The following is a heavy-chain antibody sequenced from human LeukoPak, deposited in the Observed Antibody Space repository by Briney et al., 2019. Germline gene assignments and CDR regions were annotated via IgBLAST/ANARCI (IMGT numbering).Heavy chain of an antibody. CDR1: GGSISSYY. J-gene: IGHJ4*02. V-gene: IGHV4-59*01. CDR3: ARGLYYGSGSYYYFDY. Sequence: SETLSLTCTVSGGSISSYYWSWIRQPPGKGLEWIRYIYYSGSTNYNPSLKSRVTISVDTSKNQFSLKLSSVTAADTAVYYCARGLYYGSGSYYYFDYWGQGTLVTVSS. D-gene: IGHD3-10*01. CDR2: IYYSGST.